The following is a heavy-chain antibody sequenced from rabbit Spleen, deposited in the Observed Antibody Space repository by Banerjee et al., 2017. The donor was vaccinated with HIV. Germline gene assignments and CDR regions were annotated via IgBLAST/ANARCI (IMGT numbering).Heavy chain of an antibody. CDR2: IVNGDGNT. CDR3: ARDTSSSFSTYGMDL. J-gene: IGHJ6*01. D-gene: IGHD1-1*01. CDR1: GFDFGNHG. Sequence: QEQLVESGGGLVQPGGSLKLSCKGSGFDFGNHGMCWVRQAPGKGPEWIACIVNGDGNTYYASWVNGRFTISRSTSLATVTLQVTSLTVADTATYFCARDTSSSFSTYGMDLWGPCTLVTVS. V-gene: IGHV1S47*01.